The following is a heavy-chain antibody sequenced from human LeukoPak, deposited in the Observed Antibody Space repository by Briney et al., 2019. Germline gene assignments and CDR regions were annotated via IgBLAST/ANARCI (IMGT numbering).Heavy chain of an antibody. CDR2: ISGSGGST. V-gene: IGHV3-23*01. CDR3: ATPTQFDY. J-gene: IGHJ4*02. CDR1: GFTFSSYV. Sequence: GGSLRLSCAAPGFTFSSYVMSWVCQAPGKGLEWVSTISGSGGSTYYADSVKGRFTISRDNSKNTLYLQMNSLRAEDTAVYYCATPTQFDYWGQGTLVTVSS.